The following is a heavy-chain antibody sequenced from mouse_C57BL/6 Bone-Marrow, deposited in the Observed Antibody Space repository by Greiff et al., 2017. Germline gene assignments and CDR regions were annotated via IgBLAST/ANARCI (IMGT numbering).Heavy chain of an antibody. D-gene: IGHD2-13*01. V-gene: IGHV1-62-2*01. CDR2: FYTGSGSI. CDR3: ARHGYGDYPAWCAY. Sequence: QVQLQQSGAELVKPGASVKLSCKASGYTFTEYTIHWVKQRSGQGLEWIGWFYTGSGSIKYNETFKDTATLTADKSSSTVYLELSRLTSEDSAVYFGARHGYGDYPAWCAYWGQGARVTVSA. CDR1: GYTFTEYT. J-gene: IGHJ3*01.